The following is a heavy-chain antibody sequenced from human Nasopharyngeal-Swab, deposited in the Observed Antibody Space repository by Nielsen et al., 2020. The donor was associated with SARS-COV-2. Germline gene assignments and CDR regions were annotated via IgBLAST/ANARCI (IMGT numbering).Heavy chain of an antibody. CDR3: AKDNNPYYYDSSGYAFDI. Sequence: PGKSLEWVSGISWNSGSTGYADSVKGRFTISRDNAKNSLYLQMNSLRAEDTALYYCAKDNNPYYYDSSGYAFDIWGQGTMVTVSS. D-gene: IGHD3-22*01. V-gene: IGHV3-9*01. J-gene: IGHJ3*02. CDR2: ISWNSGST.